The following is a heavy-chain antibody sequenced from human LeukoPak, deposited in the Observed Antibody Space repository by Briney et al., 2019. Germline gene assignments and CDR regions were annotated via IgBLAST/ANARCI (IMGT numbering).Heavy chain of an antibody. D-gene: IGHD3-10*01. Sequence: PGDSVRLSCAASRFTYNTYWMIWLRQSPGKGLEGVANINQDGTEKYYVDSVKGRFTISRDNAKNSLDLQMNSLRVEDTGIYYCVKVAKYYYGSETYYFFEHWGQGTPVTASS. CDR1: RFTYNTYW. V-gene: IGHV3-7*01. CDR3: VKVAKYYYGSETYYFFEH. J-gene: IGHJ4*02. CDR2: INQDGTEK.